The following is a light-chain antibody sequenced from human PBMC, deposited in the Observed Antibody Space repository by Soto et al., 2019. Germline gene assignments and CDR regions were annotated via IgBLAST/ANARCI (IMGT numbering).Light chain of an antibody. CDR2: DVS. Sequence: QSALTQPASVSGSPGRSITISCTGTSSDVGGYNYVSWYQQHPGKAPKLMIYDVSNRPSGVSNRFSGSKSGNTASLTISGLQAEDEADYYCSSYTSSSTLDFGTGTKVTVL. V-gene: IGLV2-14*01. CDR1: SSDVGGYNY. CDR3: SSYTSSSTLD. J-gene: IGLJ1*01.